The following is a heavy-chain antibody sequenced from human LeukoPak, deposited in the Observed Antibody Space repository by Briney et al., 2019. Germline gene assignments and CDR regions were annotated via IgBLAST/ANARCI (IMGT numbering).Heavy chain of an antibody. J-gene: IGHJ1*01. D-gene: IGHD1-1*01. CDR3: ARTAGSQAEHFQH. V-gene: IGHV4-39*07. Sequence: PSETLSLTCTVSGGSISSYYWGWIRQPPGKGLEWIGSIHYSGSTYYNPSLKSRVTISVDTSKNQFSLKLSSVTAADTAVYYCARTAGSQAEHFQHWGQGTLVTVSS. CDR1: GGSISSYY. CDR2: IHYSGST.